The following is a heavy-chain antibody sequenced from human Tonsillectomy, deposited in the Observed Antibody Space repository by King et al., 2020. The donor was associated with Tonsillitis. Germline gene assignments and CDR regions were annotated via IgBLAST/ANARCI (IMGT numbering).Heavy chain of an antibody. Sequence: VQLVESGGGLVQPGGSLRLSCAASGFTFSGYSMNWVRPAPGKGLEWVSFISGRSSTIYYSDSVKGRFTISRDNANNSLYLQMNSLRDEDTAVYYCARDKVTLIANAFDIWGQGTKVTVSS. CDR1: GFTFSGYS. J-gene: IGHJ3*02. CDR2: ISGRSSTI. V-gene: IGHV3-48*02. CDR3: ARDKVTLIANAFDI. D-gene: IGHD3-22*01.